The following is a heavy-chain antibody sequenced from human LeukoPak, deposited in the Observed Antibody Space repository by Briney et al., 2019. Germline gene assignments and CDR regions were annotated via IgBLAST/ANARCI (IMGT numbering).Heavy chain of an antibody. Sequence: GGSLRLSCAVSGFTFSSYWVHWVRQAPGKGLVWVSRIINDGSNTNYADSVKGRFTISRDNAKNTLYLQMNSLRAEDTAVYYCVRGTSIRAFDIWGQGTMVTVSS. CDR3: VRGTSIRAFDI. CDR1: GFTFSSYW. V-gene: IGHV3-74*01. J-gene: IGHJ3*02. D-gene: IGHD1-14*01. CDR2: IINDGSNT.